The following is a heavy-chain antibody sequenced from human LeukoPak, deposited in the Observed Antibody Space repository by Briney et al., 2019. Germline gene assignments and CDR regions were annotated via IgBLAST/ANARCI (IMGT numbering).Heavy chain of an antibody. CDR2: IYYSGST. J-gene: IGHJ3*02. CDR3: ARRRPTREYDAFDI. D-gene: IGHD2/OR15-2a*01. Sequence: SETLSLTCTVSGGSISSSSYYWGWIRQPPGKGLEWIGSIYYSGSTYYNPSLKSRVTISVDTSKNQFSLKLSSVTAADTAVYYCARRRPTREYDAFDIWGQGTMVTVSS. V-gene: IGHV4-39*01. CDR1: GGSISSSSYY.